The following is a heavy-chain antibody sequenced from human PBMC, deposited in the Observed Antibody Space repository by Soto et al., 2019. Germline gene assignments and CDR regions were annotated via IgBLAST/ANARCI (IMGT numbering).Heavy chain of an antibody. D-gene: IGHD3-10*01. V-gene: IGHV1-18*01. CDR1: GYTFTNYG. CDR3: ARGVGSGSYYNQYTWFDP. CDR2: ISAYNGNT. Sequence: QVQLVQSGAEVKKPGASVKVSCKASGYTFTNYGISWVRQAPGQGLEWMGWISAYNGNTKYAQKLQARATMTTDTPTSTAYVELRSLRSDVTAVYYCARGVGSGSYYNQYTWFDPWGQGTLVTVSS. J-gene: IGHJ5*02.